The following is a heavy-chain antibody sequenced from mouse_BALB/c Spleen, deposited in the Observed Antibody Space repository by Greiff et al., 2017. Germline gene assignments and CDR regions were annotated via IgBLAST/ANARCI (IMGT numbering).Heavy chain of an antibody. V-gene: IGHV5-12-1*01. CDR2: ISSGGGST. D-gene: IGHD1-1*01. J-gene: IGHJ3*01. CDR1: GFAFSSYD. Sequence: DVMLVESGGGLVKPGGSLKLSCAASGFAFSSYDMSWVRQTPEKRLEWVAYISSGGGSTYYPDTVKGRFTISRDNAKNTLYLQMSSLKSEDTAMYYCARHGSSLGWFAYWGQGTLVTVSA. CDR3: ARHGSSLGWFAY.